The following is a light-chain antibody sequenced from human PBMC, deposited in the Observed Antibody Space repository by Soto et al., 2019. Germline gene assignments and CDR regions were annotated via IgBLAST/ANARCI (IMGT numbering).Light chain of an antibody. CDR3: CSYTTTSTFV. V-gene: IGLV2-14*03. CDR1: SSDVGGYNY. CDR2: EVF. J-gene: IGLJ2*01. Sequence: QSALTQPASVSGSPGQSITISCTGTSSDVGGYNYVSWYQQHPGKVPKLMIYEVFRRPSGISDRFSGSKSGNTASLTISGLQAEDEAYYYCCSYTTTSTFVFGRGTKLTVL.